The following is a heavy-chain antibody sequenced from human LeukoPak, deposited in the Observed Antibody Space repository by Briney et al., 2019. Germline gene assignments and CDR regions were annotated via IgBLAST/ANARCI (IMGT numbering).Heavy chain of an antibody. D-gene: IGHD3-22*01. V-gene: IGHV1-2*02. CDR1: GYTFTGYC. Sequence: ASVKLSCTASGYTFTGYCMHWVRQAPGQGLEWMGWINYNRGGTNYAEKLQGRVTMTRDTSISTAYMELSRLRSDDTAVYYCARGPDSSGYYYGYWGQGTLVTVSS. CDR2: INYNRGGT. J-gene: IGHJ4*02. CDR3: ARGPDSSGYYYGY.